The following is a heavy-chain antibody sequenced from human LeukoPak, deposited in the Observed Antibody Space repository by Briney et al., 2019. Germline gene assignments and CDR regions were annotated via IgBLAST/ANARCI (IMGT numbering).Heavy chain of an antibody. Sequence: SETLSLTCTVSGGSISSSSYYWGWIRQPPGKWLEWIGSIYYSGSTYYNPSLKSRVTISVDTSKNQFSLKLSSVTAADTAVYYCARTPPPGGYYSYYMDVWGKGTTVTVSS. D-gene: IGHD1-14*01. CDR3: ARTPPPGGYYSYYMDV. V-gene: IGHV4-39*01. CDR1: GGSISSSSYY. CDR2: IYYSGST. J-gene: IGHJ6*03.